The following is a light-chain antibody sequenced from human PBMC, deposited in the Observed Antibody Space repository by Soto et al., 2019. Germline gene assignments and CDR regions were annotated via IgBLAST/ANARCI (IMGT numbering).Light chain of an antibody. V-gene: IGKV1-5*03. J-gene: IGKJ1*01. Sequence: DIQMTQSPSTLSASVGDRVTITCRASQSIRSWLAWYQQKPGKAPKLLIYKASSLESGVPSSFSGSGSGTEFTLTISSLQPDDFATYYCQQYSSYPWTFGQGTKVEIK. CDR3: QQYSSYPWT. CDR1: QSIRSW. CDR2: KAS.